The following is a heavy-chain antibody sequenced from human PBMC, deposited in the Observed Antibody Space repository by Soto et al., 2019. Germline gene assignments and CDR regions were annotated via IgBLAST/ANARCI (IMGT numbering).Heavy chain of an antibody. J-gene: IGHJ4*02. Sequence: EVQLLESGGDLVQPGGSLRLSCVASGCAFSSFDLNWVRQAPGKGLEWVSGLSSSGGTTYYADSVKGRFTVSRDNSKNTLYLQMDSLRLDDTGVYYCARVSGIILTNYWGPGTRVTVSS. D-gene: IGHD3-10*01. CDR3: ARVSGIILTNY. CDR2: LSSSGGTT. V-gene: IGHV3-23*01. CDR1: GCAFSSFD.